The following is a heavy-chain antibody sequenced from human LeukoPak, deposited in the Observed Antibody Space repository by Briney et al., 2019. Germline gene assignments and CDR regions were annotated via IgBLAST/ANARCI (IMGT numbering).Heavy chain of an antibody. CDR2: IYHSGTI. V-gene: IGHV4-4*02. CDR3: ARGSTTGAPFDYYYYHMDV. J-gene: IGHJ6*03. D-gene: IGHD4-11*01. CDR1: GGSISSSNW. Sequence: PSGTLSLTCAVSGGSISSSNWWSWVRQPPGKGLEWIGEIYHSGTINYNPSLKSRVSISGDKSKNQFSLNLRSVTAADTAVYYCARGSTTGAPFDYYYYHMDVWGKGTTVTVSS.